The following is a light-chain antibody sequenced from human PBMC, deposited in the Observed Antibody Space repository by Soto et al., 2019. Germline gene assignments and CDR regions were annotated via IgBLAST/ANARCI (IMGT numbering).Light chain of an antibody. CDR1: QTISSF. Sequence: DIQMTQPPSTLSASVGDRVTITCRASQTISSFLAWYQHKPGEAPKLLIAEASRLESGVPSRFSGGGSGTEFTLTLSSLQSEDFALYYCQQYNNWPRTFGQGTKVDI. CDR2: EAS. V-gene: IGKV1-5*01. CDR3: QQYNNWPRT. J-gene: IGKJ1*01.